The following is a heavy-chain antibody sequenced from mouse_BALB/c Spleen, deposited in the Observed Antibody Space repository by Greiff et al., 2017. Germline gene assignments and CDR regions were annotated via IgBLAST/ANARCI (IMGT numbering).Heavy chain of an antibody. CDR1: GFTFSDYY. CDR3: ARGKGGNYDYAMDY. V-gene: IGHV5-4*02. D-gene: IGHD2-1*01. CDR2: ISDGGSYT. J-gene: IGHJ4*01. Sequence: EVQGLESGGGLVKPGGSLKLSCAASGFTFSDYYMYWVRQTPEKRLEWVATISDGGSYTYYPDSVKGRFTISRDNAKNNLYLQMSSLKSEDTAMYYCARGKGGNYDYAMDYWGQGTSVTVSS.